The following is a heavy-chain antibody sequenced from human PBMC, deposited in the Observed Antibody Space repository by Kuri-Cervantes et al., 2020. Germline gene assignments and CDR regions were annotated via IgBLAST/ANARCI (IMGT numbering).Heavy chain of an antibody. V-gene: IGHV3-48*02. CDR1: GFSFSSYA. CDR3: ARDHNWAFDY. D-gene: IGHD1-20*01. J-gene: IGHJ4*02. Sequence: GGSLRLSCAASGFSFSSYAMNWVRQAPGKGLEWVSYISSTNAIYYADSVKGRFTISRDNAKNSLYLQMNSLRDEDTAVYYCARDHNWAFDYWGQGSRVTGSS. CDR2: ISSTNAI.